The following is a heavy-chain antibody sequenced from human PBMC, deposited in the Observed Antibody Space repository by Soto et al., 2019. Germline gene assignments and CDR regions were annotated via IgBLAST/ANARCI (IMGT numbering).Heavy chain of an antibody. V-gene: IGHV4-30-4*01. Sequence: SETLSLTCTVSGGSISSGDYYWSWIRQPPGKGLEWIGYIYYSGSTYYNPSLKSRVTISVDTSKNQFSLKLSSVTAADTAVYYCARFITMVRKYYYYGMDVWGQGTTVTVSS. J-gene: IGHJ6*02. D-gene: IGHD3-10*01. CDR1: GGSISSGDYY. CDR3: ARFITMVRKYYYYGMDV. CDR2: IYYSGST.